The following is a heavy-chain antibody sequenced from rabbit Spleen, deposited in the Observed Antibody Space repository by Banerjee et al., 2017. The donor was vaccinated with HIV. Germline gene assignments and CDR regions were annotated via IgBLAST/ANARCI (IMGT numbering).Heavy chain of an antibody. V-gene: IGHV1S47*01. CDR3: VRNSGWGVSYFTL. CDR1: GFDFSRFG. D-gene: IGHD4-1*01. CDR2: VDPIFGGT. J-gene: IGHJ4*01. Sequence: QEQLVESGGGPVQPGGSLTLSCKASGFDFSRFGMSWVRQAPGKGLEWIGYVDPIFGGTYYASWVNGRFTISSHNAQNTLFLQLNSLTVADTATYFCVRNSGWGVSYFTLWGPGTLVTVS.